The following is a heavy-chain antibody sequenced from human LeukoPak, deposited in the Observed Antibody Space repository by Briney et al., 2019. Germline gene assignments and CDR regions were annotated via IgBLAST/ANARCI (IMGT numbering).Heavy chain of an antibody. CDR2: ITHSGST. D-gene: IGHD3-9*01. CDR1: GGSFSNYY. J-gene: IGHJ6*03. Sequence: SETLSLTCAVYGGSFSNYYWSWIRQPPGKGLEWIGEITHSGSTNYNPSLKSRVTISVDTSKNQFSLKLSSVTAADTAVYYCAGGGRYYDILTGYYYYYYYMDVWGKGTTVTVSS. CDR3: AGGGRYYDILTGYYYYYYYMDV. V-gene: IGHV4-34*01.